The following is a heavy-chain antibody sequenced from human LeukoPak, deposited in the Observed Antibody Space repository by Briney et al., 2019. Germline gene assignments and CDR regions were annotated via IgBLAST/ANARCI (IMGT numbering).Heavy chain of an antibody. D-gene: IGHD6-19*01. CDR3: AKDEHGIAVAGTGCYMDV. Sequence: PGGSLRLSCAASGFTFSSYGMHWVRQAPGKGLEWVAFIRYDGSNKYYADSVKGRFTISRDNSKNTLYLQMNSLRAEDTAVYYCAKDEHGIAVAGTGCYMDVWGKGTTVTISS. CDR2: IRYDGSNK. CDR1: GFTFSSYG. V-gene: IGHV3-30*02. J-gene: IGHJ6*03.